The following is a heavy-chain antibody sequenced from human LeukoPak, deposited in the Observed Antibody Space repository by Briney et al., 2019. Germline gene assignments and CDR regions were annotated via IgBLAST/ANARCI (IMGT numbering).Heavy chain of an antibody. Sequence: QAGGSLRLSCAASGVIVSRYWMNWVRQAPGKGLEWVANIKEDESEKHYVDSVKGRFTISRDTAKNSLFLQLTSLRPDDTAVYYCAVSYGGYSGQGILVTVSS. V-gene: IGHV3-7*05. CDR1: GVIVSRYW. J-gene: IGHJ4*02. D-gene: IGHD4-23*01. CDR3: AVSYGGY. CDR2: IKEDESEK.